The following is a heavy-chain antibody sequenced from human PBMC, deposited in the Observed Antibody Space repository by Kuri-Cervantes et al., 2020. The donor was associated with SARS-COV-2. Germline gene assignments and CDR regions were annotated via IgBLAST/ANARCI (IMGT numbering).Heavy chain of an antibody. CDR1: ETTFPNYD. CDR3: YCAQKEGFDS. CDR2: VKTNSGNT. V-gene: IGHV1-8*01. J-gene: IGHJ4*02. Sequence: ASVNVSCKAPETTFPNYDNNWVRQATGQGSEWMGMVKTNSGNTLYAQIIQGRVTMTRDTSTSTVYLELGSLTFDDTAIYYFYCAQKEGFDSWGQGTLVTVSS. D-gene: IGHD2-21*01.